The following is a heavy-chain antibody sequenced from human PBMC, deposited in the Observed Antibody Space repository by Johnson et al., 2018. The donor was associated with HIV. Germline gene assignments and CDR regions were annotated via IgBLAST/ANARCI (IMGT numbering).Heavy chain of an antibody. J-gene: IGHJ3*02. CDR1: GIIFSHYG. V-gene: IGHV3-30*03. CDR3: ARASVSSPRYSSSSDDAFDI. Sequence: QVQLVESGGGVVQPGGSLRLSCAVSGIIFSHYGMHWVRQAPGKGLEWVAVISYDGSNKYYADSVKGRFTISRDNSKNTLYLQMNSLRAEDTAVYYCARASVSSPRYSSSSDDAFDIWGRGTIVTVSS. CDR2: ISYDGSNK. D-gene: IGHD6-6*01.